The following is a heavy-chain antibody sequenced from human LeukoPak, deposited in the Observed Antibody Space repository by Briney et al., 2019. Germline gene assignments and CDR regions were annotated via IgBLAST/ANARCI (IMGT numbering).Heavy chain of an antibody. J-gene: IGHJ5*02. CDR3: AREGYYDFWSGHYNWFDP. Sequence: PSEPPSLTCTVSGGSISSYYWSWIRQPAGKGLEWIGRIYTSGSTNYNPSLKSRVTISVDKSKNQFSLKLSSVTAADTAVYYCAREGYYDFWSGHYNWFDPWGQGTLVTVSS. CDR1: GGSISSYY. D-gene: IGHD3-3*01. CDR2: IYTSGST. V-gene: IGHV4-4*07.